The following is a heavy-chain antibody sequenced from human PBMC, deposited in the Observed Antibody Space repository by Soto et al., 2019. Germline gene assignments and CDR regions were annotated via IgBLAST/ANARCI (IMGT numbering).Heavy chain of an antibody. D-gene: IGHD6-6*01. Sequence: SVKVSCKASGGTFRNHAISWVRQAPGQGLEWMGGIIPIFGTANYAQKFQGRVTITADESTSTAYMELSSLRSEDTAVYYCARGTIAARYYYYYGMDVWGQGTTVTVSS. CDR3: ARGTIAARYYYYYGMDV. V-gene: IGHV1-69*13. CDR1: GGTFRNHA. CDR2: IIPIFGTA. J-gene: IGHJ6*02.